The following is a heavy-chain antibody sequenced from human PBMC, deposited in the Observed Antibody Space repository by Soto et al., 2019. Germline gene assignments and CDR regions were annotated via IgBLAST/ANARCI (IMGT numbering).Heavy chain of an antibody. CDR1: GGSISSSSYY. J-gene: IGHJ6*02. V-gene: IGHV4-39*01. D-gene: IGHD3-3*01. Sequence: SETLSLTCTVSGGSISSSSYYWGWIRQPPGKGLEWIGSIYYSGSTYYNPSLKSRVTISVDTSKNQFSLKLSSVTAADTAVCYCARLEGFWSGYFGYYYYGMDVWGQGTTVTVSS. CDR2: IYYSGST. CDR3: ARLEGFWSGYFGYYYYGMDV.